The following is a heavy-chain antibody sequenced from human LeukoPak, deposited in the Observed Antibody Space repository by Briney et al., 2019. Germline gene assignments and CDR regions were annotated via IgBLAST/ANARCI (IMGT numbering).Heavy chain of an antibody. J-gene: IGHJ6*04. CDR1: GGSFSGYY. CDR3: ARGWSRYYGMDV. V-gene: IGHV4-34*01. D-gene: IGHD3-3*01. CDR2: INHSGST. Sequence: SETLSLTCAVYGGSFSGYYWSWSRQPPGKGLEWIGEINHSGSTNYNPSLKSRVTISVDTSKNQFSLKLSSVTAADTAVYYCARGWSRYYGMDVWGKGTTLTVSS.